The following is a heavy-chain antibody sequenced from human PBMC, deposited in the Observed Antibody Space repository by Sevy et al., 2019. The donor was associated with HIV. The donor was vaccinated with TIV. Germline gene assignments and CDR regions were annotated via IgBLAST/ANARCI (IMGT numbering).Heavy chain of an antibody. D-gene: IGHD3-22*01. CDR1: GYSFTKFW. CDR2: IYPGDSNT. J-gene: IGHJ4*02. Sequence: GESLKISCKGSGYSFTKFWIGWARQMPGKGLEWMGIIYPGDSNTRYSPSFQGQVTISADKAISTAYLQWSGLKASDTAMYDCARHVYYYDSSGYYSIDSWGQGTPVTVSS. CDR3: ARHVYYYDSSGYYSIDS. V-gene: IGHV5-51*01.